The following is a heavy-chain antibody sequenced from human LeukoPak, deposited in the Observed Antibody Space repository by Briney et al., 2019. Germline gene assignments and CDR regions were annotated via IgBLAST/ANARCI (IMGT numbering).Heavy chain of an antibody. CDR2: IIPIFGTA. CDR1: GCTFSSYA. V-gene: IGHV1-69*06. Sequence: SVKVSCKASGCTFSSYAISLLRQAPGQGLEWIGGIIPIFGTANYAQKFQGRVTITVDKSTRTAYMELSRLRSEDTAVYSCASKDIVVVVAAPTHYYYGMDVWGKGTTVTVSS. D-gene: IGHD2-15*01. J-gene: IGHJ6*04. CDR3: ASKDIVVVVAAPTHYYYGMDV.